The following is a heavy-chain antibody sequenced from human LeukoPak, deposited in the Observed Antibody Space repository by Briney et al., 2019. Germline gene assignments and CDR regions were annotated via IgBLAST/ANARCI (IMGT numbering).Heavy chain of an antibody. CDR1: GGSISSGGYY. Sequence: SETLSLTCTVSGGSISSGGYYWNWSRQHPGKGLEWIGYIYDSGSTYYNPSLKSRVTISVDTSKNQFSLKLSSVTAADTAVYYCARSPGRASIPNWFDPWGQGTLVTVSS. CDR3: ARSPGRASIPNWFDP. V-gene: IGHV4-31*03. D-gene: IGHD2-2*02. J-gene: IGHJ5*02. CDR2: IYDSGST.